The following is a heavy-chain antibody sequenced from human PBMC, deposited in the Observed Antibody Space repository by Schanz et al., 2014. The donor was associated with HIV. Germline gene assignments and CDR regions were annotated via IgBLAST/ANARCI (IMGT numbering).Heavy chain of an antibody. J-gene: IGHJ4*02. D-gene: IGHD3-22*01. CDR2: ISSGSDSK. CDR1: GFTFSTHG. Sequence: EVQLVESGGGLVQPGGSLRLSCVASGFTFSTHGMNWVRQAPGKGLEWLSYISSGSDSKYYADSVKGRFTISRDNGKNSLYLQMNSLTDEDTAVYYCARDLDDRSGLFSDFRDWGQGTLVTVSS. CDR3: ARDLDDRSGLFSDFRD. V-gene: IGHV3-48*02.